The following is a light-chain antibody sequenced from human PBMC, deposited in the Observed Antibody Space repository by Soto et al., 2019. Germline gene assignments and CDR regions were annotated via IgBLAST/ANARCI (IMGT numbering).Light chain of an antibody. J-gene: IGLJ3*02. CDR2: NTD. CDR3: LLFMSSGISV. Sequence: QTVVTQEPSFSVSPGGTVTLTCGLSFGSVSTSNHPSWYQQTPGQAPRTLIYNTDSRSSGVPDRFSGSILGNKAALTSSGAQADDESYYYCLLFMSSGISVFGGGTKLTVL. V-gene: IGLV8-61*01. CDR1: FGSVSTSNH.